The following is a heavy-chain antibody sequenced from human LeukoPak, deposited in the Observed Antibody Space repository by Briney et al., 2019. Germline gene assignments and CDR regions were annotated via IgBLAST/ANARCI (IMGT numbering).Heavy chain of an antibody. D-gene: IGHD2/OR15-2a*01. V-gene: IGHV1-69*01. CDR3: ARDGFQGYYYMDV. J-gene: IGHJ6*03. Sequence: ASVKVSCKASGGTFSNYAISWVRQAPGQGLEWMGGVIPIFGTANYAQRFQGRVTITADESTSTAYMELNSLRSEDTAVYYCARDGFQGYYYMDVWGKGTTVTVSS. CDR2: VIPIFGTA. CDR1: GGTFSNYA.